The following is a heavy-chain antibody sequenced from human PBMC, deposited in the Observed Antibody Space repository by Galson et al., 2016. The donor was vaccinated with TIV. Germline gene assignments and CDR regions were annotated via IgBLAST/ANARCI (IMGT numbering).Heavy chain of an antibody. Sequence: SVKVSCKASGYSFSGYFMHWVRQAPGQGLEWMGWINPNSGGTNYAQKFQGRFTMTRDTSKTTAYMELTSLRPDGKAVYCCAGSVRGSYTGFDYWDQAALVIVSS. CDR1: GYSFSGYF. J-gene: IGHJ4*02. CDR3: AGSVRGSYTGFDY. V-gene: IGHV1-2*02. D-gene: IGHD1-26*01. CDR2: INPNSGGT.